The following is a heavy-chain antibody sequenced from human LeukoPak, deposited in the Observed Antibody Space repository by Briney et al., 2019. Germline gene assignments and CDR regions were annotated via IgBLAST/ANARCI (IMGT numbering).Heavy chain of an antibody. J-gene: IGHJ4*02. CDR2: IGTAGDT. CDR3: AKPYSSGAMSLYFDY. CDR1: GFTFSSYD. D-gene: IGHD6-19*01. V-gene: IGHV3-13*01. Sequence: GGSLRLSCAASGFTFSSYDMHWVRQATGKGLEWVSAIGTAGDTYYPGSVKGRFTISRDNSKNTLYLQMNSLRAEDTAVYYCAKPYSSGAMSLYFDYWGQGTLVTVSS.